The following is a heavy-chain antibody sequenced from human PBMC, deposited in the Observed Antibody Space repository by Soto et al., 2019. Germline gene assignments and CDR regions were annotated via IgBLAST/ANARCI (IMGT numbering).Heavy chain of an antibody. Sequence: SETLSLTCTVSGVSISSGGDYWGWIRQHPGNGLDWIGYMHYGGSTYYNPSLMTRPTISMDSSKNHLSLELTSVTAADTAVYYCARHSFGSEIYSNLFDYWGLGTLVTVSS. J-gene: IGHJ4*02. D-gene: IGHD3-10*01. V-gene: IGHV4-31*03. CDR2: MHYGGST. CDR1: GVSISSGGDY. CDR3: ARHSFGSEIYSNLFDY.